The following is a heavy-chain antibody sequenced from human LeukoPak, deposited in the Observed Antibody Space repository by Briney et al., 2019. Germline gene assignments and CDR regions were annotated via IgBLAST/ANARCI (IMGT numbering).Heavy chain of an antibody. CDR2: IKQDGSEK. CDR1: GFTFSSYW. V-gene: IGHV3-7*01. D-gene: IGHD2-15*01. J-gene: IGHJ5*02. CDR3: ARDGCSGGDCYSYWFDP. Sequence: GGSLRLSCAASGFTFSSYWMSWVRQAPGKGLEWVANIKQDGSEKYYVDSVKGRFSISRDNAKNSLYLQMNSLRAEDTAVYYCARDGCSGGDCYSYWFDPWGQGTPVTVSS.